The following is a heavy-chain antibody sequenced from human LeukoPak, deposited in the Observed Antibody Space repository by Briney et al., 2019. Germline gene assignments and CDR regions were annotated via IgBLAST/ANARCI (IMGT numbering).Heavy chain of an antibody. J-gene: IGHJ4*02. CDR1: GFTFSSYA. D-gene: IGHD6-13*01. Sequence: PGGSLRLSFAASGFTFSSYAMSWVRRAPGKGLEWVSAISGSGGSTYYADSVKGRFTISRDNSKNTLYLQMNSLRAEDTAVYYCAKEPIAAAGTGWYFDYWGQGTLVTVSS. CDR2: ISGSGGST. V-gene: IGHV3-23*01. CDR3: AKEPIAAAGTGWYFDY.